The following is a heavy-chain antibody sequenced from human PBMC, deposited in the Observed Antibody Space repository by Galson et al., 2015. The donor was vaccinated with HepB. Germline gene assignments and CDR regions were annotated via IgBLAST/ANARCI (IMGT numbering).Heavy chain of an antibody. J-gene: IGHJ6*02. CDR3: ARDMLAVLTDYYSGMDV. V-gene: IGHV1-18*01. Sequence: SVKVSCKASGYMFRKSAITWVRQAPGQGLEWLGWISVYNGDTNYAPKFQGRVTMTTDTSTDSAYMEVRRLRSDDTAVYYCARDMLAVLTDYYSGMDVWGQGTMIIVSS. D-gene: IGHD6-19*01. CDR2: ISVYNGDT. CDR1: GYMFRKSA.